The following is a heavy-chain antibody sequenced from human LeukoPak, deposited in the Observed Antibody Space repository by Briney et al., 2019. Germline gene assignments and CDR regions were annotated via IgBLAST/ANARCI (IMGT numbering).Heavy chain of an antibody. CDR3: ARLYYGSGSYYNYYYYMDV. J-gene: IGHJ6*03. Sequence: ASVKVSCKASGYTFTGYYMHWVRQAPGQGLEWMGWINPNSGGTNYAQKFQGWVTMSRGPAISTAYMELSRLRSDDTAVYYCARLYYGSGSYYNYYYYMDVWGKGTTVTVSS. CDR1: GYTFTGYY. CDR2: INPNSGGT. V-gene: IGHV1-2*04. D-gene: IGHD3-10*01.